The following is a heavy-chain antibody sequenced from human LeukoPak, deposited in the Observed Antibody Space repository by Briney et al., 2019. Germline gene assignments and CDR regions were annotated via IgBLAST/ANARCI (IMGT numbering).Heavy chain of an antibody. CDR2: IYRGGST. D-gene: IGHD2-2*01. J-gene: IGHJ4*02. Sequence: PGGSLRLSCAASGFIVSSNYMSWVRQAPGKGLEWVSVIYRGGSTYYADSVKGRFTISRDNSKNTLYLQMNSLRAEDTAVYYCAKGGKYQLLSGGDYWGQGTLVTVSS. CDR3: AKGGKYQLLSGGDY. CDR1: GFIVSSNY. V-gene: IGHV3-53*01.